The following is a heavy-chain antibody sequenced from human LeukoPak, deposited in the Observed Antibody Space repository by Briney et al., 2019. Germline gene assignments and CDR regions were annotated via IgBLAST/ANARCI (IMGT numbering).Heavy chain of an antibody. V-gene: IGHV4-31*11. CDR2: IYYSGST. Sequence: SETLSLTCAVSGGSISSGGYYWSWIRQHPGKGLEWIGYIYYSGSTYYNPSLKSRVTISVDTSKNQFSLKLSSVTAADTAVYYCARETYYYDSSGYYYAFDYWGQGTLVTVSS. CDR1: GGSISSGGYY. CDR3: ARETYYYDSSGYYYAFDY. D-gene: IGHD3-22*01. J-gene: IGHJ4*02.